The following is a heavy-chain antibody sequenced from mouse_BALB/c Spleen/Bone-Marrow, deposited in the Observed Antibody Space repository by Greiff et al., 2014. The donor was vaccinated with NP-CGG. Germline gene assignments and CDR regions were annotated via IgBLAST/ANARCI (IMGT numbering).Heavy chain of an antibody. J-gene: IGHJ2*01. CDR3: ARGCHGSY. Sequence: VKLMESGAELVRPGTSVKVSCKASGYAFTNYLIEWVKQRPGQGLEWIGVINPGSGGTNYNEKFKGKATLTADNSSNTAYMHLSSLTSDDSAVYFCARGCHGSYWGQGPPLTVSS. CDR1: GYAFTNYL. CDR2: INPGSGGT. V-gene: IGHV1-54*03. D-gene: IGHD2-2*01.